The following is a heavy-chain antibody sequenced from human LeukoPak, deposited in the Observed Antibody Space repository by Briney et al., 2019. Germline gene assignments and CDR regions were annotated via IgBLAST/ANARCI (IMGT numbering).Heavy chain of an antibody. CDR3: ARTSMEWLLTACWFDP. J-gene: IGHJ5*02. CDR2: ISYDGSNK. V-gene: IGHV3-30-3*01. D-gene: IGHD3-3*01. CDR1: GFTFSSYA. Sequence: GSLRLSCAASGFTFSSYAMHWVRQAPGKGLEWVAVISYDGSNKYYADSVKGRFTISRDNSKNTQYLQMNSLRAEDTAVYYCARTSMEWLLTACWFDPWGQGTLVTVSS.